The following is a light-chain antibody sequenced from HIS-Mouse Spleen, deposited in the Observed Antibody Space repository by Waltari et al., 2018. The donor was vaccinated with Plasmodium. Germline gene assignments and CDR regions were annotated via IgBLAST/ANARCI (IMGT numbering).Light chain of an antibody. J-gene: IGLJ3*02. CDR3: SSYTSSSTWV. CDR2: EVS. V-gene: IGLV2-14*01. CDR1: SSAVGGYNY. Sequence: QSALTQPASVSGSPGQSITISSPGTSSAVGGYNYVSWYQQHPGKAPKLMIYEVSNRPSGVSNRLSGSKSGNTASLTISGLQAEDEADYYCSSYTSSSTWVFGGGTKLTVL.